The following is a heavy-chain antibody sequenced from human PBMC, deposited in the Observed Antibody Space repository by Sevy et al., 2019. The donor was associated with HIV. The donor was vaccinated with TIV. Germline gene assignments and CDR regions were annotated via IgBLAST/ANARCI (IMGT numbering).Heavy chain of an antibody. D-gene: IGHD3-10*01. CDR2: VYYSGGT. V-gene: IGHV4-59*01. CDR1: GGSLNYYY. CDR3: AREVRLNQVLFDP. J-gene: IGHJ5*02. Sequence: SETLSLTCTLFGGSLNYYYWTWIRQRPGKGLEWIGSVYYSGGTSYNPSLKSRATISVDTSKNQFSLKVNSVTAADTAVYYCAREVRLNQVLFDPWGQGTLVTVSS.